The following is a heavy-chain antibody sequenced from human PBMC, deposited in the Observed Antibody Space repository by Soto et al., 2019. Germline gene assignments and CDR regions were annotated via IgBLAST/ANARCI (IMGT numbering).Heavy chain of an antibody. V-gene: IGHV4-30-2*01. CDR3: ASRSTSFGVVVPAGAAYYGMDV. Sequence: SETLSLTCAVSCGSISSGGYSWSWIRQPPGKGLEWIGYIYHSGSTYYNPSLKSRVTISVDRSKNQFSLKLSSVTAADTAVYYCASRSTSFGVVVPAGAAYYGMDVWGQGTTVTV. CDR2: IYHSGST. J-gene: IGHJ6*02. D-gene: IGHD2-2*01. CDR1: CGSISSGGYS.